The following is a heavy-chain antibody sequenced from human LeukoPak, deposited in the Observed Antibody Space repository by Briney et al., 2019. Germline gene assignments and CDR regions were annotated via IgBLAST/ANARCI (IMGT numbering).Heavy chain of an antibody. V-gene: IGHV3-74*01. CDR3: ARDMAARGYGIDS. D-gene: IGHD5-18*01. CDR1: GFTFSSYW. CDR2: INYDGSST. Sequence: GGSLRLSCAASGFTFSSYWMHWVRQAPGKGLVWVSRINYDGSSTSHADSVKGRFTISRDNAKNTLYLQMNSLRAEDTAVYYCARDMAARGYGIDSWGQGTLVTVSS. J-gene: IGHJ4*02.